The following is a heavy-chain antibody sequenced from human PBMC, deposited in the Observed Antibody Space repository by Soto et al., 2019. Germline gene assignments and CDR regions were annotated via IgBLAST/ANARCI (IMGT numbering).Heavy chain of an antibody. J-gene: IGHJ4*02. CDR3: ARGARLLRFLEWLWKWDY. Sequence: EVQLVESGGGLVQPGGSLRLSCAASGFTFSSYWMSWVRQAPGKGLEWVANIKQDGSEKYYVDSVKGRFTISRDNAKNSLYLQMNSLRAEDTAVYYCARGARLLRFLEWLWKWDYWGQGTLVTVSS. D-gene: IGHD3-3*01. V-gene: IGHV3-7*05. CDR2: IKQDGSEK. CDR1: GFTFSSYW.